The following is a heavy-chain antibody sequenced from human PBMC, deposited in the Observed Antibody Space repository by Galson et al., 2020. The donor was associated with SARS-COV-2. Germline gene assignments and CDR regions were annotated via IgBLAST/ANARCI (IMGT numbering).Heavy chain of an antibody. D-gene: IGHD3-9*01. CDR3: AKDITPLSYYYGMDV. Sequence: GESLKISCAASGFTFDDYTMHWVRQAPGTGLEWVSLISWAGGSTYYADSVKGRFTISRDNSKNSLYLQMNSLRTEDTALYYCAKDITPLSYYYGMDVWGQGTTVTVSS. CDR1: GFTFDDYT. V-gene: IGHV3-43*01. CDR2: ISWAGGST. J-gene: IGHJ6*02.